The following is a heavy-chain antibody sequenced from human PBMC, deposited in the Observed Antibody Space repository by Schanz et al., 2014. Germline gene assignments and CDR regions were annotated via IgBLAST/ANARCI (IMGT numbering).Heavy chain of an antibody. J-gene: IGHJ3*02. CDR1: GFTFSAYG. V-gene: IGHV3-33*06. CDR2: IWFDGNNK. CDR3: AKDPHRDYGGKPQTFDI. Sequence: QVQLVESGGCVVQPGRSLRLSCAASGFTFSAYGMHWVRQAPGKGLEWVVVIWFDGNNKFYADSVKGRFTISRDNSKNTLYLQMSSLRAEDTALYYCAKDPHRDYGGKPQTFDIWGQGTMVTVSS. D-gene: IGHD4-17*01.